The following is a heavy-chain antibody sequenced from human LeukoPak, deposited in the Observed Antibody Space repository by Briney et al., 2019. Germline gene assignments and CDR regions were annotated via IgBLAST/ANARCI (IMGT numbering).Heavy chain of an antibody. Sequence: GGSLRLSCAASGFAFSNFARHWVRQAPGKGLEWVAVVPYEGTIRCYTDSAKGRFTISRDNSNNIISLQMNNMTTEDTATYYCAREKFDSWGQGTLVTVSP. J-gene: IGHJ5*01. CDR3: AREKFDS. CDR1: GFAFSNFA. CDR2: VPYEGTIR. V-gene: IGHV3-30*14.